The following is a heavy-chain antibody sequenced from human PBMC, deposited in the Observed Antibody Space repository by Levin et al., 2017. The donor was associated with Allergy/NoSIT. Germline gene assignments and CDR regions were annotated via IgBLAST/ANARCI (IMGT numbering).Heavy chain of an antibody. J-gene: IGHJ4*02. D-gene: IGHD3-16*02. CDR1: GGSISSYY. Sequence: PSETLSLTCTVSGGSISSYYWSWIRQPPGKGLEWIGYIYYSGSTNYNPSLKSRVTISVDTSKNQFSLKLSSVTAADTAVYYCARAARYDYIWGSYRWGGYYFDYWGQGTLVTVSS. CDR3: ARAARYDYIWGSYRWGGYYFDY. CDR2: IYYSGST. V-gene: IGHV4-59*01.